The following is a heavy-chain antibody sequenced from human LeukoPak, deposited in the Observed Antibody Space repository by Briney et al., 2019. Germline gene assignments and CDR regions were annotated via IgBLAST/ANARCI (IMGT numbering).Heavy chain of an antibody. Sequence: PGGSLRLSCAASGFTFSSYGMHWVRQAPGKGLEWVAVISYDGSNKYYADSVKGRFTISRDNSKNTLYLQMNSLRADDTAVYYCARAVSSSPPARAFDIWGQGTMVTVSS. CDR3: ARAVSSSPPARAFDI. CDR2: ISYDGSNK. D-gene: IGHD6-13*01. CDR1: GFTFSSYG. V-gene: IGHV3-30*03. J-gene: IGHJ3*02.